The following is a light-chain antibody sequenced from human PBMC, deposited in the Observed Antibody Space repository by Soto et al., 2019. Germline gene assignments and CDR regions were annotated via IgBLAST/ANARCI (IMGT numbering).Light chain of an antibody. CDR2: GTS. CDR3: QQSYSTTRT. J-gene: IGKJ5*01. V-gene: IGKV1-39*01. CDR1: QSITPY. Sequence: DIQMTQSPSSLSASVGDRVTISCRASQSITPYLNWYQQRPGKAPKLLIFGTSSLQSGVPSRFSGSESGTDFTLTINSLQTDDFATYYCQQSYSTTRTFGQGTRLEIK.